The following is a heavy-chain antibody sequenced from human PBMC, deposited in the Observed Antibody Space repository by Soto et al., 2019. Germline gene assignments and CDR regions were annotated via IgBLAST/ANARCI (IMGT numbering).Heavy chain of an antibody. D-gene: IGHD2-2*01. CDR1: GGSISSGGYY. V-gene: IGHV4-31*03. J-gene: IGHJ4*02. Sequence: TLSLTCTVSGGSISSGGYYWSWIRQHPGKGLEWIGYIYYSGSTYYNPSLKSRVTISVDTSKNQFSLKLSSVTAADTAVYYCAKCTSTSCHLGSDYWGQGTLVTVSS. CDR2: IYYSGST. CDR3: AKCTSTSCHLGSDY.